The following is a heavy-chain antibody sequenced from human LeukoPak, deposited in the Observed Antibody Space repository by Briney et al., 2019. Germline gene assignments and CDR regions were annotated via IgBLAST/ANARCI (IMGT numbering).Heavy chain of an antibody. CDR1: GFTFSNYA. V-gene: IGHV3-64D*06. Sequence: GGSLRLSCSASGFTFSNYAMHWVRQAPGKGLEYVSAISSNGGSTYYADSVKGRFTISRDNSKNTLYLQMSSLRAEDTAVYYCVKALGYCSGGSCLAFDIWGQGTMVTVPS. J-gene: IGHJ3*02. CDR3: VKALGYCSGGSCLAFDI. D-gene: IGHD2-15*01. CDR2: ISSNGGST.